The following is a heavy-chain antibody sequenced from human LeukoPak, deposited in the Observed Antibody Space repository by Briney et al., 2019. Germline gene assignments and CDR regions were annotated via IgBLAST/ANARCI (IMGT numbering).Heavy chain of an antibody. Sequence: GGSLRLSCAASGFTFSTSWMHWVRQVPRQELVWVSRINPDGSITNYADSVKGRFTISRDNANNMLYLLMNSLRVDDTAVYYCVRALLGTSDYWGQGTLVTVSS. D-gene: IGHD7-27*01. CDR1: GFTFSTSW. J-gene: IGHJ4*02. CDR3: VRALLGTSDY. V-gene: IGHV3-74*01. CDR2: INPDGSIT.